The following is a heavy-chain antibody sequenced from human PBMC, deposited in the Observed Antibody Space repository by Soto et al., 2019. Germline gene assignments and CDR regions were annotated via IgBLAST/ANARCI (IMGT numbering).Heavy chain of an antibody. CDR1: ESTVSRDW. D-gene: IGHD1-26*01. CDR2: INQDGSEK. CDR3: SGGVGDAF. Sequence: EVHLVESGGGLVQTGGSLRLSCAIFESTVSRDWMNWVRQAPGKGLEWVAHINQDGSEKYYVDSVKGRFTISRDNAKKSLYLKMNSPRPADRAMYYGSGGVGDAFWGQGTLVTVSS. J-gene: IGHJ4*02. V-gene: IGHV3-7*04.